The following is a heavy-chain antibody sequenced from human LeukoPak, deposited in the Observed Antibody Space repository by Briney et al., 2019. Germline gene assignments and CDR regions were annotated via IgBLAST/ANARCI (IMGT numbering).Heavy chain of an antibody. V-gene: IGHV4-31*02. D-gene: IGHD6-13*01. Sequence: SSQTLSLTCTVSGGSISSGASYWTWIRQHSGKGLEWIGYVYYTGNTYYNPSLKSRVTMSLDTSKNQSSLKLSSVTAADTAVYYCAREKLKQQPYMDVWGKGTTVTVSS. CDR3: AREKLKQQPYMDV. CDR2: VYYTGNT. J-gene: IGHJ6*03. CDR1: GGSISSGASY.